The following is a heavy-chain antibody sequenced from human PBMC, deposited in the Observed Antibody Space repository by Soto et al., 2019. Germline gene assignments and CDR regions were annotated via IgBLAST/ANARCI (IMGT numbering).Heavy chain of an antibody. V-gene: IGHV3-33*01. CDR2: IWYDGSNK. J-gene: IGHJ4*02. D-gene: IGHD4-4*01. Sequence: GGSLRLSCAASGFTFSSYGMHWVRQAPGKGLEWVAVIWYDGSNKYYADSVKGRFTISRDNSKNTLYLQMNSLRAEDTAVYYCARGSVSPHNSNYAYYFDYWGQGTLVTVSS. CDR1: GFTFSSYG. CDR3: ARGSVSPHNSNYAYYFDY.